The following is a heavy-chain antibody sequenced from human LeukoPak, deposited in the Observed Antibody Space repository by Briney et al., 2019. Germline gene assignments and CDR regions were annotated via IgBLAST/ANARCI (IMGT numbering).Heavy chain of an antibody. Sequence: GGSLRLSCAASGFTFSNYDMHWVRQAPGKGLEWVAVISYDGTNKYYADSVKGRFTISRDNSQNTLYLQMNSLRVEDTAVYYCASVSVTSAFDIWGQGTMVTVSS. CDR2: ISYDGTNK. V-gene: IGHV3-30-3*01. CDR1: GFTFSNYD. CDR3: ASVSVTSAFDI. D-gene: IGHD4-17*01. J-gene: IGHJ3*02.